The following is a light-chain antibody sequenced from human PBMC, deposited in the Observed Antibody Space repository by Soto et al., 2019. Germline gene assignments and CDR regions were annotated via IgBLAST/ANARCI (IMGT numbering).Light chain of an antibody. J-gene: IGKJ4*01. CDR1: PSVSTK. CDR2: GAS. CDR3: QQDSDWPRVT. Sequence: EVVMTQSPATLSVSPGERATLSCRASPSVSTKVDWYQHKPGQAPRLRIHGASTRATDIAARFSGSGSGTEFTLTISSLQSEDVAVYYCQQDSDWPRVTFGGGTKVES. V-gene: IGKV3-15*01.